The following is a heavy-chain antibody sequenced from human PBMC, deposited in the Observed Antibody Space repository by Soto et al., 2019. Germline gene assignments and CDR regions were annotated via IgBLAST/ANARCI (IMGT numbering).Heavy chain of an antibody. D-gene: IGHD7-27*01. J-gene: IGHJ4*02. Sequence: PSETLSLTCAVYGGSFSGYFWSWIRQPPGKGLEWIGEINHSGSTNYNPSLKSRVTISVDTSKNQFSLKLSSVTAADTAVYYCARAANLGTNDYWDQGTLVTVSS. CDR2: INHSGST. V-gene: IGHV4-34*01. CDR1: GGSFSGYF. CDR3: ARAANLGTNDY.